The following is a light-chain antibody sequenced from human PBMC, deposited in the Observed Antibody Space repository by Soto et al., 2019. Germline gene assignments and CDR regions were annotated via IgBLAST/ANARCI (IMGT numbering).Light chain of an antibody. CDR1: SGHSSYI. CDR3: ETWDSNTHTV. Sequence: QLVLTQSSSASASLGSSVKLTCTLSSGHSSYIIEWHQQQPGKAPRYLMKLEGSGSYNKGSGVPDRFSGSSSGADRYLTISLLQFEDEADYYCETWDSNTHTVFGGGTKLTVL. J-gene: IGLJ3*02. V-gene: IGLV4-60*02. CDR2: LEGSGSY.